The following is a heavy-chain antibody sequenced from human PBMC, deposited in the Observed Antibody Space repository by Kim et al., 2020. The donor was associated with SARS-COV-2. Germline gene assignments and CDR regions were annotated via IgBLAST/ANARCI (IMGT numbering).Heavy chain of an antibody. CDR3: ARRPPENTYYDILTGYYSNDAFDI. CDR1: GFTFSSYA. V-gene: IGHV3-30*04. Sequence: GGSLRLSCAASGFTFSSYAMHWVRQAPGKGLEWVAVISYDGSNKYYADSVKGRFTISRDNSKNTLYLQMNSLRAEDTAVYYCARRPPENTYYDILTGYYSNDAFDIWGQGTMVTVSS. CDR2: ISYDGSNK. D-gene: IGHD3-9*01. J-gene: IGHJ3*02.